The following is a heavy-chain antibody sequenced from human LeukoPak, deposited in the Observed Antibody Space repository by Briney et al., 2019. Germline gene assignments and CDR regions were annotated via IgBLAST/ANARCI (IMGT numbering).Heavy chain of an antibody. V-gene: IGHV4-39*01. CDR3: ARHKDSSGWSGWGY. CDR1: GGSISSSNYY. Sequence: PSETLSLTCTVSGGSISSSNYYWGWIRQPPGEGLEWIGSIYYSGSTYYNPSLKSRVTISVDTSKNQFSLKLSSVTAADTAVYYCARHKDSSGWSGWGYWGQGTLVTVSS. D-gene: IGHD6-19*01. J-gene: IGHJ4*02. CDR2: IYYSGST.